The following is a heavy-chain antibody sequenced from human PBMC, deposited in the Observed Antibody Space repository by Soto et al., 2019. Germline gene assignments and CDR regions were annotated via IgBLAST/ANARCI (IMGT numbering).Heavy chain of an antibody. D-gene: IGHD3-10*01. J-gene: IGHJ4*02. Sequence: QITLKESGPTLAKPTQTLTLTCTFSGFSLSTSGVGVGWIRQPPGKALEWLALIYWDDDKRYSPSLKSRLTITRHTSKNQVVLTMTNMDPVDTATYYCAHHGMVRGSYYFDYLGQGTLVTVSS. CDR3: AHHGMVRGSYYFDY. CDR1: GFSLSTSGVG. CDR2: IYWDDDK. V-gene: IGHV2-5*02.